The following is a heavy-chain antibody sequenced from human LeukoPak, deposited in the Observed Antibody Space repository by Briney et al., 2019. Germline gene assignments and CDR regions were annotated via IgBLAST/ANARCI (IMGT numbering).Heavy chain of an antibody. V-gene: IGHV3-7*01. CDR3: ATDSSPRIAGILYDAFDI. J-gene: IGHJ3*02. Sequence: PGGSLRLSCTASGFTFSSYWMTWVRQAPGKGLEWVANVRKDGSVESYVDSVKGRFTISRDNAKNSLFLQMNSLGAEDTALYYCATDSSPRIAGILYDAFDIWGQGTMVTVSS. D-gene: IGHD3-3*01. CDR2: VRKDGSVE. CDR1: GFTFSSYW.